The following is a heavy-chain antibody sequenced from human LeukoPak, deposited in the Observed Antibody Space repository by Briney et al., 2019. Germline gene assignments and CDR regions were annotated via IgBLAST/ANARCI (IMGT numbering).Heavy chain of an antibody. V-gene: IGHV4-39*01. D-gene: IGHD2-21*02. J-gene: IGHJ4*01. CDR3: ARHDRSRLGDTEVFDY. Sequence: PSETLSLTCTVSGASISSGGYYWGWIRQPPGKGLEWIASISDSGSTYYNPSLVSRVTTSVDTSKNQFSLKVDSVTAADTAVYFCARHDRSRLGDTEVFDYWGQGTLVTVSS. CDR2: ISDSGST. CDR1: GASISSGGYY.